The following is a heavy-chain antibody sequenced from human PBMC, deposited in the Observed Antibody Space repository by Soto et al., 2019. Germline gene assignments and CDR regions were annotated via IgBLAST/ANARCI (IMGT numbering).Heavy chain of an antibody. CDR2: ASDDGSNT. CDR3: AKGGALVPAAILDY. J-gene: IGHJ4*02. CDR1: GFSFSDFG. V-gene: IGHV3-30*18. Sequence: PXGSLRLSCLATGFSFSDFGMHWVRQAPGKGLEWVAVASDDGSNTYYGDSVKGRFTISRDNSKNTLYLQMNSLGSEDTAVYYCAKGGALVPAAILDYWGQGTLVTVSS. D-gene: IGHD2-2*01.